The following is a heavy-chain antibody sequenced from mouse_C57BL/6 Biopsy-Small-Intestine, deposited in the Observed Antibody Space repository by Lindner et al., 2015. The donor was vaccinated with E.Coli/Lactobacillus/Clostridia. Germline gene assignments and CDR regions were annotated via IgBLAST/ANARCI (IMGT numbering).Heavy chain of an antibody. CDR1: GYAFTNYL. J-gene: IGHJ2*01. Sequence: SGYAFTNYLIEWVSRGLDRALSGFGVINPGSGGTNYNEKFKGKATLTADRSSSTAYMQLSSLTSEDSAVYFCARDYGSSFDYWGQGTTLTVSS. CDR2: INPGSGGT. CDR3: ARDYGSSFDY. V-gene: IGHV1-54*01. D-gene: IGHD1-1*01.